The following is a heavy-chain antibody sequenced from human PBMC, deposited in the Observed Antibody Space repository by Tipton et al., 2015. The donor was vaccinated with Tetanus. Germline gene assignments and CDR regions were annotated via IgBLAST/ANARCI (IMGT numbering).Heavy chain of an antibody. Sequence: TLSLTCTVSGDSISSSEYYWGWIRQPPGEGLEWIASVYYDGSAYTNPSLKSRIAISIDTSGSQFSLKVHSVTAADTAFYYCTRHVVEAVPRWFDPRGQGTLVTVSS. D-gene: IGHD2-2*01. V-gene: IGHV4-39*01. J-gene: IGHJ5*02. CDR3: TRHVVEAVPRWFDP. CDR1: GDSISSSEYY. CDR2: VYYDGSA.